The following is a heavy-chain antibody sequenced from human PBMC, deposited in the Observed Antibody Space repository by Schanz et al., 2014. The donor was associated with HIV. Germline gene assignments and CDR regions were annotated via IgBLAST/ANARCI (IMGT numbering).Heavy chain of an antibody. J-gene: IGHJ6*02. CDR3: ARSSDYYYGMDV. CDR2: ISSGSTYI. Sequence: EVQLVESGGGLVKPGESLRLSCAGSGLTFSGYSMNWVRQAPGKGLEWVSSISSGSTYIFYADSVKGRFTISRDNANNPLYLQMNSLRAEDTAVYYCARSSDYYYGMDVWGQGTTVTVSS. CDR1: GLTFSGYS. V-gene: IGHV3-21*01.